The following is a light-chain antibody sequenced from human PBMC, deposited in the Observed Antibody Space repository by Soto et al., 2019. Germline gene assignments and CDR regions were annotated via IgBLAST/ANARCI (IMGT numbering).Light chain of an antibody. CDR3: QQYGRSPMFT. V-gene: IGKV3-20*01. CDR1: QSVSSDY. J-gene: IGKJ2*01. CDR2: GAS. Sequence: EIVLTQSPGTLSLYPEDRNTLSCRASQSVSSDYLAWYQQKPGQAPRLLIYGASRGAAGIPDRFSGSGSGTDFTLTISRLEPEDFAVYFCQQYGRSPMFTFGQGTKVDIK.